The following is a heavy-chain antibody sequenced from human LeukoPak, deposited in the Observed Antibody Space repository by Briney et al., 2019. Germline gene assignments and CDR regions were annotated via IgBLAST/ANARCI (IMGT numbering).Heavy chain of an antibody. J-gene: IGHJ5*02. CDR1: GGSFSGYY. V-gene: IGHV4-34*01. Sequence: PSETLSLTCAVYGGSFSGYYWSWIRQPPGKGLEWIGEINHSGSTNYNPSLKSRVTISVDTSKNQFSLKLSSVTAADTAVYYCVRGNTASYNWFDPWGQGTLVTVSS. D-gene: IGHD4-17*01. CDR2: INHSGST. CDR3: VRGNTASYNWFDP.